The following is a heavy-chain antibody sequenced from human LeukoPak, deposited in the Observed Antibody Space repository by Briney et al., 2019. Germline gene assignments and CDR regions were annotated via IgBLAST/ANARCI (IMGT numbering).Heavy chain of an antibody. J-gene: IGHJ4*02. CDR3: ARDLAYDILTGYYHFDY. CDR1: GYTFTINH. Sequence: ASVKVSCMASGYTFTINHIHWVRQAPGQGLEWMGWISAYNGDTNYAQKLQGRVTMTTDTSTSTAYMELRSLRSDDTAVYYCARDLAYDILTGYYHFDYWGQGTLVTVSS. CDR2: ISAYNGDT. D-gene: IGHD3-9*01. V-gene: IGHV1-18*04.